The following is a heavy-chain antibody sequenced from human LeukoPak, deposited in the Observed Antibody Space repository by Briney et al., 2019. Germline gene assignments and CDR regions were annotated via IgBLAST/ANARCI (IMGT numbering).Heavy chain of an antibody. CDR1: GYTLTSYG. D-gene: IGHD3-10*01. Sequence: ASVKLSCKASGYTLTSYGISWGRQAPEQRLEWMGLIRAYNGNKNYAQKLQGRVTMTTDTSTSTAYMELRSLRSDDTAVYYCARDRGVTIVRGVPRWWFDSWGQGTLVTVSS. CDR2: IRAYNGNK. CDR3: ARDRGVTIVRGVPRWWFDS. J-gene: IGHJ5*01. V-gene: IGHV1-18*01.